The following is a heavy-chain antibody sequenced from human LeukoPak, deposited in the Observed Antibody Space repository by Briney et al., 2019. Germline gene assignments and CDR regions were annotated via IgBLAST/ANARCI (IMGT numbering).Heavy chain of an antibody. V-gene: IGHV4-59*01. CDR1: GGSISSYY. D-gene: IGHD3-10*01. CDR3: ARGRGSGSYSTFDY. J-gene: IGHJ4*02. Sequence: SETLSLTCTDSGGSISSYYWSWIRQPPGKGLEWIGYIYYSGSTNYNPSLKSRVTISVDTSKNQFSLKLSSVTAADTAVYYCARGRGSGSYSTFDYWGQGTLVTVSS. CDR2: IYYSGST.